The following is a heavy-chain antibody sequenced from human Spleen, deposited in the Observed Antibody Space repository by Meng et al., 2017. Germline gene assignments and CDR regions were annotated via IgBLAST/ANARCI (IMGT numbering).Heavy chain of an antibody. J-gene: IGHJ4*02. Sequence: VPLPQGGAGLLKASETLSRTCAVYGGSFSGYYWSWIRQPSGKGLEWIGEINHSGSTNYNPSLKSRVTISVDTSKNQFSLKLSSVTAADTAVYYCGGSSGYPIDYWGQGTLVTVSS. CDR3: GGSSGYPIDY. D-gene: IGHD3-22*01. CDR2: INHSGST. V-gene: IGHV4-34*01. CDR1: GGSFSGYY.